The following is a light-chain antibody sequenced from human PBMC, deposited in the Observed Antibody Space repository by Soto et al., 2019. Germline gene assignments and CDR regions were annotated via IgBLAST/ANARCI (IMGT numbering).Light chain of an antibody. J-gene: IGKJ4*01. Sequence: EIVMTQSPVSLSVAPGERATLSCRASQRVRSTYLAWYQQKPGQAPRLLIFGVSNRAAGIPARFSGSGSGTEFTLTISSLQSEDFAVYYCQQYGDCPLTFGGGTKVEIK. CDR2: GVS. CDR3: QQYGDCPLT. V-gene: IGKV3-15*01. CDR1: QRVRSTY.